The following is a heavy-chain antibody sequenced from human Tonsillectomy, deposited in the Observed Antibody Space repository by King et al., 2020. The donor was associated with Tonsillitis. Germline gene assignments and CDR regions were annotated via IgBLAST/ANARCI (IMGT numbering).Heavy chain of an antibody. D-gene: IGHD2-2*01. V-gene: IGHV1-8*01. CDR2: MNPNSGNK. J-gene: IGHJ6*02. CDR3: ARAHAYCSSTSCYYYYGMDV. CDR1: GYTFTSYD. Sequence: VQLVESGAEVKKPGASVKVSCKASGYTFTSYDINWVRQATGQGLEWMGWMNPNSGNKGYAQKFQGRVTMTRNSSISTAYMELSSLRSEDTAVYYCARAHAYCSSTSCYYYYGMDVWGQGTTVTVSS.